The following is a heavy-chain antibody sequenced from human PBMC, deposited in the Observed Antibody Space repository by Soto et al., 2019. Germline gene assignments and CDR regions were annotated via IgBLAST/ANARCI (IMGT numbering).Heavy chain of an antibody. Sequence: QVQLVQSGAEVKKPGSSVKVSCRATRGTFSSYAFYWVRQAPGQGLEWMGGILPLFGTPNYAQQFQGRITITADESMSTAYMELSSLTSEDTAVYYCATTPNSSSFLDYWGQGTLVSVSS. J-gene: IGHJ4*02. D-gene: IGHD6-6*01. V-gene: IGHV1-69*01. CDR3: ATTPNSSSFLDY. CDR2: ILPLFGTP. CDR1: RGTFSSYA.